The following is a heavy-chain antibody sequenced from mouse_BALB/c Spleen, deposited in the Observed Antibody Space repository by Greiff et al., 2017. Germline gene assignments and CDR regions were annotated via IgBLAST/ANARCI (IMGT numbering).Heavy chain of an antibody. CDR1: GFTFSNYW. V-gene: IGHV6-6*02. CDR2: IRLKSNNYAT. J-gene: IGHJ3*01. Sequence: EVKVEESGGGLVQPGGSMKLSCVASGFTFSNYWMNWVRQSPEKGLEWVAEIRLKSNNYATHYAESVKGRFTISRDDSKSSVYLQMNNLRAEDTGIYYCTRRGGFAWFAYWGQGTLVTVSA. CDR3: TRRGGFAWFAY.